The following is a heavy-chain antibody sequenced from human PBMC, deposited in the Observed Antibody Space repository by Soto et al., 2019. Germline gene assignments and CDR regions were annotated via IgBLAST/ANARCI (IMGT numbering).Heavy chain of an antibody. CDR3: ATVETPGGGPPASPTPQAFVV. CDR2: IIPSFGTA. CDR1: GGTFNTYI. J-gene: IGHJ3*01. V-gene: IGHV1-69*01. D-gene: IGHD2-21*02. Sequence: QVQLVQSGAEVKKPGSSVKVSCKASGGTFNTYIITWVRQAPGQGLEWMGGIIPSFGTANYAPKYRGRVTITVDDSTTTVYMEVSSLRSEDTAVYFCATVETPGGGPPASPTPQAFVVCGQGTEVTVSS.